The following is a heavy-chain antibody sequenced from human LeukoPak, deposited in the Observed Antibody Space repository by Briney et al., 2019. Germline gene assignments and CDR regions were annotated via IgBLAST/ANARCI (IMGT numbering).Heavy chain of an antibody. CDR1: GFTFSSYA. CDR3: AKLHSVTPHY. V-gene: IGHV3-23*01. Sequence: GASLRLSCAASGFTFSSYAMSWVHQAPGKGLEWVSAISGSGGSTYYADSVKGRFTISRDNSKNTLYLQMNSLRAEDTAVYYCAKLHSVTPHYWGQGTLVTVSS. CDR2: ISGSGGST. D-gene: IGHD4-17*01. J-gene: IGHJ4*02.